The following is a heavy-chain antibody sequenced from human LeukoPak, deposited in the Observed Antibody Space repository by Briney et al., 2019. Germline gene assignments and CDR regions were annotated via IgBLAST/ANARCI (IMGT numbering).Heavy chain of an antibody. D-gene: IGHD1-26*01. CDR3: AKVSGRLVISSRAGFDY. CDR1: GFTFSSYA. V-gene: IGHV3-23*01. Sequence: PGGSLRLSCAASGFTFSSYAMSWVRQAPGKGLEWVSAISGSGGSTYYADSVKGRFTISRDNSKNTLYLQMNSLRAEDTAVYYCAKVSGRLVISSRAGFDYWGQGTLVIVSS. J-gene: IGHJ4*02. CDR2: ISGSGGST.